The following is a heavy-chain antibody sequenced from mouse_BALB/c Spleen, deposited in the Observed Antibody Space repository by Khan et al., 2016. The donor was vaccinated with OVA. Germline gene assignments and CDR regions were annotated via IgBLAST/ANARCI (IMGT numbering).Heavy chain of an antibody. CDR1: GFSLTNYG. CDR3: ARQRYSQYNYFDY. D-gene: IGHD1-1*01. Sequence: QVQLKESGPGLVAPSQSLSITCTISGFSLTNYGVHWVRQPPGKGLEWLVVIWNDGNTTYNSALKSRLSISKDNSKSQVFLKMNSLQTDDTAMYFCARQRYSQYNYFDYWGQGTTVTVSS. J-gene: IGHJ4*01. V-gene: IGHV2-6-1*01. CDR2: IWNDGNT.